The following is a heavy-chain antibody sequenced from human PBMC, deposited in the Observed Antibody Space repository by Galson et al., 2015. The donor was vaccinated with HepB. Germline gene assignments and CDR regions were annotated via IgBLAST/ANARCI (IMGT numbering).Heavy chain of an antibody. D-gene: IGHD4-11*01. V-gene: IGHV4-34*01. J-gene: IGHJ4*02. CDR3: ARGTTGSVTTYPSRRRRFDY. CDR1: GGSFRGYY. Sequence: ETLSLTCAVYGGSFRGYYWSWIRQPPGKGLEWIGEINHSGSTNYNPSLKSRVTISVDTSKNQFSLKLSSVTAADTAVYYCARGTTGSVTTYPSRRRRFDYWGQGTLVTVSS. CDR2: INHSGST.